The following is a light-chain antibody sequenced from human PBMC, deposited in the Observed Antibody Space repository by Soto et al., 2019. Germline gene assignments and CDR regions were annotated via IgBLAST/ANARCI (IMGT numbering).Light chain of an antibody. V-gene: IGKV3-20*01. CDR1: QNVASNY. J-gene: IGKJ1*01. CDR3: QQYTNSRWT. Sequence: VLTQSPGTLTLSPGERVTLSCRASQNVASNYFAWYQQKPGQAPRLLMNGASSRATGVPARFSGSGSGTDFTLTISRLEPEDFAVYYCQQYTNSRWTFGQGTRVDI. CDR2: GAS.